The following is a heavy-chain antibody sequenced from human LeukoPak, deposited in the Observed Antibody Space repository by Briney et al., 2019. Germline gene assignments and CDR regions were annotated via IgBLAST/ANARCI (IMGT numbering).Heavy chain of an antibody. V-gene: IGHV3-23*01. D-gene: IGHD6-19*01. CDR1: GFTFSSHG. J-gene: IGHJ4*02. Sequence: GGSLRLSCAASGFTFSSHGMSWVRQAPGKGLEWVSTISGSGDNTYYADSVKGRFTISRDNSKNTLYLQMNSLRAEDTAFYYCARVGYSSGWRAPDFDYWGQGTLVTVSS. CDR3: ARVGYSSGWRAPDFDY. CDR2: ISGSGDNT.